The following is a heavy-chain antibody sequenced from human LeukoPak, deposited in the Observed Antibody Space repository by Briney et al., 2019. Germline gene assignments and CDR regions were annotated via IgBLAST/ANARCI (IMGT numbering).Heavy chain of an antibody. V-gene: IGHV5-51*01. J-gene: IGHJ2*01. CDR3: ARRYEILTGYSDWYFDL. Sequence: GESLKISCKGSGYSFTSYWIGWVRQMPGKGLEWMGIIYPGDSDTTYSPSFQGQVTISADKSISTAFLQWSSLKASDTAMYYCARRYEILTGYSDWYFDLWGRGTLVTVSS. CDR2: IYPGDSDT. D-gene: IGHD3-9*01. CDR1: GYSFTSYW.